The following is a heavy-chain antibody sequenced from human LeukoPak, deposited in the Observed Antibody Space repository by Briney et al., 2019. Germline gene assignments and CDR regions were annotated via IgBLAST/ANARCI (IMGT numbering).Heavy chain of an antibody. J-gene: IGHJ4*02. CDR1: GGSISSGNYY. Sequence: SETLSLTCTVSGGSISSGNYYWSWIRQPAGKGLEWIGRIYSSGSTNYNPSLKSRVTISEDTSKNQFSLKLTSVTAADTAVYYCARIMVRGGDVLNWGQGTLVTVSS. CDR3: ARIMVRGGDVLN. CDR2: IYSSGST. D-gene: IGHD3-10*01. V-gene: IGHV4-61*02.